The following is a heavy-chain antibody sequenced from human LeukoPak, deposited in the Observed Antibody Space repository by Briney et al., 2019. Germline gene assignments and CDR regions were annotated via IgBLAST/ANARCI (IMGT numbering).Heavy chain of an antibody. J-gene: IGHJ4*02. V-gene: IGHV3-53*01. CDR1: GFTFSSSY. CDR3: AREQDGGYD. Sequence: PGGSLRLSCAASGFTFSSSYMSWVRQAPGKGLEWVSIIYSGGSTYYADFVKGRFTISRDNSKNTLYLQMNSLRGEDTAVYYCAREQDGGYDWGQGTLVTVSS. D-gene: IGHD6-25*01. CDR2: IYSGGST.